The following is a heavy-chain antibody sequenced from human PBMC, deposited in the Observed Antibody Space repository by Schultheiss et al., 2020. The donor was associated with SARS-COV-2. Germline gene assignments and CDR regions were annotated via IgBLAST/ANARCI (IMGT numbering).Heavy chain of an antibody. CDR2: ISGGSGAL. D-gene: IGHD5-24*01. J-gene: IGHJ4*02. Sequence: GGSLRLSCAASGFTFSSSEMNWVRQAPGKGLEWISYISGGSGALYYADSVRGRFTISRDNAKRSVYLQMNSLRVEDTALYYCARELRDGYNISPDYWGQGSLVTVSS. CDR1: GFTFSSSE. V-gene: IGHV3-48*03. CDR3: ARELRDGYNISPDY.